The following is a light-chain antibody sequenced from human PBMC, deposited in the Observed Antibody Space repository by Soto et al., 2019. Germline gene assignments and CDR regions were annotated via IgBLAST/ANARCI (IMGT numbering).Light chain of an antibody. Sequence: DFQMTQSPSTLSASVGDRVTITCRAGQSIGSWLAWYQQKPGKAPRLLIYQASTLESGVPSRFSGSESGTDFTRTISSLQPDDFATYYCQQYKSYWTFGQGTKVEIK. J-gene: IGKJ1*01. CDR3: QQYKSYWT. CDR1: QSIGSW. V-gene: IGKV1-5*03. CDR2: QAS.